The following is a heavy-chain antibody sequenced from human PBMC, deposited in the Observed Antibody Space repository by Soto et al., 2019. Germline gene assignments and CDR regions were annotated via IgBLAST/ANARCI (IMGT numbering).Heavy chain of an antibody. CDR3: ARDQCSSTSCYLSYGMDV. CDR2: INPNSGGT. CDR1: GYTFTGYY. Sequence: QVKLVQSGAEVKKPGASVKVSCKASGYTFTGYYMHWVRQAPGQGLEWMGWINPNSGGTNYAQKFQGWVTMTRDPSISNAYMELSRLRSDETAVYYCARDQCSSTSCYLSYGMDVWGQGTTVTVSS. V-gene: IGHV1-2*04. J-gene: IGHJ6*02. D-gene: IGHD2-2*01.